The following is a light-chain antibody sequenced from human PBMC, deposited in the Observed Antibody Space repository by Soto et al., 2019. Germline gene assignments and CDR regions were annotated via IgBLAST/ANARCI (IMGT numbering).Light chain of an antibody. V-gene: IGLV1-40*01. CDR2: GNS. CDR1: SSNIGAGYD. Sequence: QSVLTQPPSVSGAPGQRVTISCTGSSSNIGAGYDVHWYQQLPGTAPKLLIYGNSNRPSGVPDRFSGSKSGTSASLAITGRQAEDEDDDYCQSSYSSLSGWVFGGGTKLTVL. CDR3: QSSYSSLSGWV. J-gene: IGLJ2*01.